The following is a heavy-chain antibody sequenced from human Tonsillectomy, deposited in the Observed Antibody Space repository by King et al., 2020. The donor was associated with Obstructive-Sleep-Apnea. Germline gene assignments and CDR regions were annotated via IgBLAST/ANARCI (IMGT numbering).Heavy chain of an antibody. CDR2: ISYSGST. CDR1: GGSISSYY. CDR3: ARDSSIFYYFDY. J-gene: IGHJ4*02. V-gene: IGHV4-59*01. D-gene: IGHD6-6*01. Sequence: QLQESGPGLVKPSETLSLTCTVSGGSISSYYWSWIRQPPGKGLEWIGYISYSGSTNYNPSLKSPVTISVDTSKNQFSLKLSSVTAADTAVYYCARDSSIFYYFDYWGQGTLVTVSS.